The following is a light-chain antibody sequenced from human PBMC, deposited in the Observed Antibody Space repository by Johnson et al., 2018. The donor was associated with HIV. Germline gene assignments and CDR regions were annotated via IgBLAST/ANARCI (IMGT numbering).Light chain of an antibody. J-gene: IGLJ1*01. CDR3: AAWDDSLNGSYV. CDR2: DNN. V-gene: IGLV1-51*01. CDR1: SSNIGNNY. Sequence: QSVLTQPPSVSAAPGQKVTISCSGSSSNIGNNYVSWYQQLPGTAPKLLIYDNNKRPSGIPDRFSGSKSGTSASLAISGLQSEDEADYYCAAWDDSLNGSYVSGTGTKVTVL.